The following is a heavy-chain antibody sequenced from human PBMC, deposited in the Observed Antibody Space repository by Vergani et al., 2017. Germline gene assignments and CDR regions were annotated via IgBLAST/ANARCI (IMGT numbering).Heavy chain of an antibody. CDR3: ARELLLWRLFDY. Sequence: QVQLVESAGGVVQPGRSLRLSCAASGFTFSSYAMHWVRQAPGKGLEWVAVISYDGSNKYYADSVKGRFTISRDNSKNTLYLQMNSLRAEDTAVYYCARELLLWRLFDYWGQGTLVTGSS. D-gene: IGHD2-2*01. CDR1: GFTFSSYA. J-gene: IGHJ4*02. CDR2: ISYDGSNK. V-gene: IGHV3-30*01.